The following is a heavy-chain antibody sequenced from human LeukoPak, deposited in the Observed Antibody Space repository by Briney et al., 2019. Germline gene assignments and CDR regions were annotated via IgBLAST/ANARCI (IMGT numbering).Heavy chain of an antibody. Sequence: GGSLRLSCTASGLTFKNAWMSWVRQAPGKGLEWVGRIKRKSDGGTTDYAAPVKGRFTISRDDSKNTLDLQMNSLNAEDTAVYYCATSGQHWDVFDYWGQGTLVTVSS. CDR3: ATSGQHWDVFDY. V-gene: IGHV3-15*01. CDR2: IKRKSDGGTT. D-gene: IGHD1-1*01. J-gene: IGHJ4*02. CDR1: GLTFKNAW.